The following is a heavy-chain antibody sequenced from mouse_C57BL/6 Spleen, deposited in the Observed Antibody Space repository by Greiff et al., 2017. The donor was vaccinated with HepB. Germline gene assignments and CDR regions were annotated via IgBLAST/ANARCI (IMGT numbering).Heavy chain of an antibody. D-gene: IGHD2-5*01. J-gene: IGHJ4*01. Sequence: EVQLVESGGDLVKPGGSLKLSCAASGFTFSSYGMSWVRQTPDKRLEWVATISSGGSYTYYPDSVKGRFTISRDNAKNTLYLQMSSLKSEDTAMYYCARRWSNFHYYAMDYWGQGTSVTVSS. CDR3: ARRWSNFHYYAMDY. CDR1: GFTFSSYG. CDR2: ISSGGSYT. V-gene: IGHV5-6*01.